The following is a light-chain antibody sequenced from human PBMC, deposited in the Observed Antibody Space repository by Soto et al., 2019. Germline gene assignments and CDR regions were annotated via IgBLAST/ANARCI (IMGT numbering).Light chain of an antibody. CDR3: QQHNSYPWT. Sequence: DIHMTQSPSTLSASVGDRITITCRASQSIGDWLAWFQQKPGKAPRLLIYDSSNLESGVPFRFRGRGSGTEFTLTISSLQPDDFATYYCQQHNSYPWTFGEGTKVDIK. V-gene: IGKV1-5*01. CDR1: QSIGDW. CDR2: DSS. J-gene: IGKJ1*01.